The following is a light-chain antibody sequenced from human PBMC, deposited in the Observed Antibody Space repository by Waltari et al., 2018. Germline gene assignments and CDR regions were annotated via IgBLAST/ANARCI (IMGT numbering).Light chain of an antibody. CDR2: YDR. CDR3: HVWHPHVDPGV. CDR1: HIGTYS. Sequence: SYVVTQPPSVSVAPGETATITCGGDHIGTYSVHWYQQKAGQAPVLVIFYDRDRPPGIPDRFSGSNSGNTATLTISRVEAGDEARYYCHVWHPHVDPGVFGTGTEVTVL. V-gene: IGLV3-21*04. J-gene: IGLJ1*01.